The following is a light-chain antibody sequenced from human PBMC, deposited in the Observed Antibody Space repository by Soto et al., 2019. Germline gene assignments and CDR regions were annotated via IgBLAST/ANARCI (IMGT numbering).Light chain of an antibody. J-gene: IGLJ1*01. V-gene: IGLV1-40*01. Sequence: QSALTQPPSVSGAPGQRVTISCTGSSSDIGAGYDVHWYQQLPGTAPKLLTYGNNNRPSGVPDRFSASKSGTSASLDITGLQAEDEADYYCQSYDGSLSGLGVFGTGNKVTVL. CDR1: SSDIGAGYD. CDR2: GNN. CDR3: QSYDGSLSGLGV.